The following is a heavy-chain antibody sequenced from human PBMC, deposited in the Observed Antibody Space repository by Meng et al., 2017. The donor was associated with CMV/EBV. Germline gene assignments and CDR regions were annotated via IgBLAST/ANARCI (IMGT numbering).Heavy chain of an antibody. Sequence: SCTVSGGSISSGGYYWSWIRQHPGKGLEWIGYIYYSGSTYYNPSLKSRVTISVDTSKNQFSLKLSSVTAADTAVYYCARDRRYYDSSGYYYYYYYGMDVWGQGTTVTVSS. V-gene: IGHV4-31*02. CDR3: ARDRRYYDSSGYYYYYYYGMDV. CDR2: IYYSGST. J-gene: IGHJ6*02. CDR1: GGSISSGGYY. D-gene: IGHD3-22*01.